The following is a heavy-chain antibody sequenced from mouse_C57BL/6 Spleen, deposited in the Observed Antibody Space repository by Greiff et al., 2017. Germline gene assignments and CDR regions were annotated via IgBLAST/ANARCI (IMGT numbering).Heavy chain of an antibody. J-gene: IGHJ1*03. Sequence: QVQLQQPGAELAKPGASVKLSCKASGYTFTSYWMHWVKQRPGRGLEWIGWIDPTSGGTKYNEKFKSKATLTVDKPSSTAYMQLSSLTSEDSAVFYCARERDGGFDWYFDVWGKGTTVTVSS. CDR3: ARERDGGFDWYFDV. CDR1: GYTFTSYW. CDR2: IDPTSGGT. V-gene: IGHV1-72*01.